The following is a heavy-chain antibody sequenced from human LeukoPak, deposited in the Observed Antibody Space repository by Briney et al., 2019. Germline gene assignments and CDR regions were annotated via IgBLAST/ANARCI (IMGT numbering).Heavy chain of an antibody. CDR2: IRHDGSNK. J-gene: IGHJ1*01. Sequence: GGSLRLSCAASGFTFSSYGMHWVRQAPGKGLEWVAFIRHDGSNKYYADSVKGRFTISRDNSKNTLYLQMNSLRPEDTAVYYCAGNAGYFQHWGQGTLVTVSS. D-gene: IGHD1-1*01. CDR3: AGNAGYFQH. V-gene: IGHV3-30*02. CDR1: GFTFSSYG.